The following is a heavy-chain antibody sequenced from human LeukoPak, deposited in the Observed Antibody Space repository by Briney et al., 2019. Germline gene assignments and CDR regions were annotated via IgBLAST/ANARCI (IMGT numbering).Heavy chain of an antibody. CDR3: ARGRKQLVVSYGMDV. CDR2: IIPIFGTA. Sequence: ASVKVSCKASGGTFSSYAISWVRQAPGQGLEWMGGIIPIFGTANYAQKFQGRVTITADESTSTAYMELSSLRSEDTAVYYCARGRKQLVVSYGMDVWGQGTTVTVSS. CDR1: GGTFSSYA. J-gene: IGHJ6*02. D-gene: IGHD6-6*01. V-gene: IGHV1-69*13.